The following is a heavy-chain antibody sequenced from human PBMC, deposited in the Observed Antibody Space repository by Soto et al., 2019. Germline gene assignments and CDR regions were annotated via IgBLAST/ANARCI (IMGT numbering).Heavy chain of an antibody. J-gene: IGHJ4*02. V-gene: IGHV4-59*01. CDR2: IYYSGST. CDR1: GGSISSYY. D-gene: IGHD3-10*01. Sequence: SETLSLTCTVSGGSISSYYWSWIRQPPGKGLEWIGYIYYSGSTNYNPSLKSRVTISVDTSKNQFSLKLSSVTAADTAVYYCARHRFSGWGRGVIINYFDYWGQGTLVTVSS. CDR3: ARHRFSGWGRGVIINYFDY.